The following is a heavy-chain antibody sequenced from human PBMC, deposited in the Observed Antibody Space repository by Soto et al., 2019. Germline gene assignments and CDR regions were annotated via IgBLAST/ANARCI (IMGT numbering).Heavy chain of an antibody. Sequence: PGGSLRLSCAASGFTVSGSAVHWVRQASGKGREGGGRISSKTNSYATEYAASVKGRFTIYRDDSKNTAYLQMNSLKTEDTAVYYCTSNLGELSLPRAFDIWGQGPLVTVSS. CDR3: TSNLGELSLPRAFDI. CDR1: GFTVSGSA. J-gene: IGHJ3*02. V-gene: IGHV3-73*01. D-gene: IGHD3-16*02. CDR2: ISSKTNSYAT.